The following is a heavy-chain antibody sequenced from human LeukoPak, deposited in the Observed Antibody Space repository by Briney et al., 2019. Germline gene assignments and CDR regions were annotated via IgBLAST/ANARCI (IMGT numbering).Heavy chain of an antibody. Sequence: GGSLRLSCAASGFTFSTYSMNWVRQAPGKGLEWVSGISWNSGSVGYADSVKGRFTISRDNAKNSLYLQMNSLRAEDMALYYCAKDGTVAGTRGSYFDYWGQGTLVTVSS. CDR3: AKDGTVAGTRGSYFDY. D-gene: IGHD6-19*01. J-gene: IGHJ4*02. CDR1: GFTFSTYS. V-gene: IGHV3-9*03. CDR2: ISWNSGSV.